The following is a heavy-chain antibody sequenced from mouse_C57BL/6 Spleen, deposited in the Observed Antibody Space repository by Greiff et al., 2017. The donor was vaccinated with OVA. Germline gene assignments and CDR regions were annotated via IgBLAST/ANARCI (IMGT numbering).Heavy chain of an antibody. CDR3: AIYYDYDGEVMDY. CDR2: IDPANGNT. D-gene: IGHD2-4*01. Sequence: EVQLQQSVAELVRPGASVKLSCTASGFNIKNTYMHWVKQRPEQGLEWIGRIDPANGNTKYAPKFQGKATITADTSSNTTYLQLSSLTSEDTAIYYCAIYYDYDGEVMDYWGQGTSVTVSS. V-gene: IGHV14-3*01. J-gene: IGHJ4*01. CDR1: GFNIKNTY.